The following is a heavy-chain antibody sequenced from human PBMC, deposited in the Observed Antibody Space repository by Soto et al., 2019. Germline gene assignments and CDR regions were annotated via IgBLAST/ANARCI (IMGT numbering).Heavy chain of an antibody. J-gene: IGHJ4*02. CDR2: IWYHGIDK. V-gene: IGHV3-33*01. Sequence: QVQLVESGGGVVQPEWSLRLSCAASGFTFSRQAMHWVRQAPGRGLEWVAVIWYHGIDKYYADSVKGRFTISRDNSKNTVYLQMNSLRGEDTAVYYCATGFLGLCTGGNCPLDYWGQGTLVTVSS. CDR3: ATGFLGLCTGGNCPLDY. CDR1: GFTFSRQA. D-gene: IGHD2-15*01.